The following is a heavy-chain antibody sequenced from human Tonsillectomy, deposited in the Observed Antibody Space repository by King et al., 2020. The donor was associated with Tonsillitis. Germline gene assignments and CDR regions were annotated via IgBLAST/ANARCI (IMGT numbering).Heavy chain of an antibody. CDR2: IAASGST. J-gene: IGHJ4*02. CDR1: GDSINSGPYY. CDR3: AREDYGDYPY. V-gene: IGHV4-61*02. Sequence: VQLQESGPGLVKPSQTLSLTCAVSGDSINSGPYYWNWIRQPAGKGLEWIGRIAASGSTSSNPSLKSRGTISVDTSKNQFSLRLTSGTAADTAVYYCAREDYGDYPYWGQGTLVTVSP. D-gene: IGHD4-17*01.